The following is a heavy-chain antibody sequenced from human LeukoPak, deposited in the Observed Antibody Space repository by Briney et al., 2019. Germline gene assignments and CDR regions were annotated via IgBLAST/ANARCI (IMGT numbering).Heavy chain of an antibody. J-gene: IGHJ4*02. V-gene: IGHV3-21*04. CDR3: ARGLDYYDSSGYPDY. CDR2: ISSTSTYI. Sequence: GGSLGLSCVASGFTFGAYTMNWVRQAPGKGLEWLSSISSTSTYIHYADSVKGRFTISRDNAKNSLYLQMNSLRAEDTAVYYCARGLDYYDSSGYPDYWGQGTLVTVSS. D-gene: IGHD3-22*01. CDR1: GFTFGAYT.